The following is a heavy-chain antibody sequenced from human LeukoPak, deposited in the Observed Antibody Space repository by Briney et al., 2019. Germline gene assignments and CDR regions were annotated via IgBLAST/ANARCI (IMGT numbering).Heavy chain of an antibody. D-gene: IGHD2-21*01. CDR1: GFTFSTNA. V-gene: IGHV3-23*01. CDR3: AESIIDY. Sequence: GGSLRLSCLTSGFTFSTNAMSWVRQAPGKGLEWISGISGSGASTYYADFVKGRFTISRDNSKNMLYLQMNSLRAEDTAVYYCAESIIDYWGQGTLVTVSS. CDR2: ISGSGAST. J-gene: IGHJ4*02.